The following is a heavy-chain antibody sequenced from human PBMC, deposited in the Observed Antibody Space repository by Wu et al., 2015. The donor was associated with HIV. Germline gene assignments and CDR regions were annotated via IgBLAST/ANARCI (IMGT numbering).Heavy chain of an antibody. CDR3: ARRLTLAGSPFDS. Sequence: HVQLVQSGTEVKKPGSSVKVSCKASGGTFSRFAISWVRQAPGQGPEWMGGIIPIFGPAKYAEKFQGRVTITTDESTTTAYMELSSLRSEDTAIYYCARRLTLAGSPFDSWGQGTLVTVSS. D-gene: IGHD6-19*01. CDR2: IIPIFGPA. CDR1: GGTFSRFA. V-gene: IGHV1-69*05. J-gene: IGHJ4*02.